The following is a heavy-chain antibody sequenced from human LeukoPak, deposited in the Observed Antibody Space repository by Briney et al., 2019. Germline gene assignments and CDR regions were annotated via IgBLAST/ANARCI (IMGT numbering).Heavy chain of an antibody. CDR3: ARYSVTGYSSSWYSTLFDY. D-gene: IGHD6-13*01. V-gene: IGHV3-21*06. CDR1: GFTYKSHS. J-gene: IGHJ4*02. Sequence: GGSLTLPCAASGFTYKSHSMKWVRHAPGKGLECVSSISSSSSYIYYAESVKSRFTISRDNAKHLLYLQMNSLRAEDTAVYYCARYSVTGYSSSWYSTLFDYWGEGTLVSVSS. CDR2: ISSSSSYI.